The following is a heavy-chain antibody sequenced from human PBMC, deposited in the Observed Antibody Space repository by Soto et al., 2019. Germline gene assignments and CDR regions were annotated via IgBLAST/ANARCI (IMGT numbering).Heavy chain of an antibody. V-gene: IGHV3-23*01. D-gene: IGHD6-19*01. CDR3: AKDQAIWQWLPFYFDY. Sequence: EVQLLESGGGLVQPGGSLRLSCAASGFTFSNYAMSWVRQAPGKGLEWVSAISGSGDSTYYADSVKGRFTVSRDNSKNTLYLQVNSLRAEDTAVYFCAKDQAIWQWLPFYFDYWGQGTLVTVSS. J-gene: IGHJ4*02. CDR2: ISGSGDST. CDR1: GFTFSNYA.